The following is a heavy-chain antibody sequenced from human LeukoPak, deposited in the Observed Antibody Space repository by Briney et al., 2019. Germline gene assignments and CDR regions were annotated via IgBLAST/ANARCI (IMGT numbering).Heavy chain of an antibody. V-gene: IGHV3-15*05. CDR1: GFTFTAAS. Sequence: PGGSLRLSCATSGFTFTAASMSWVRQAPGKGLEWIGRIRSKVENETTEYAAPVKGRFSISRDDSKGTLYLEMNSLKVVDTGVYYCTTGNPWGQVTLVTV. CDR2: IRSKVENETT. CDR3: TTGNP. J-gene: IGHJ1*01.